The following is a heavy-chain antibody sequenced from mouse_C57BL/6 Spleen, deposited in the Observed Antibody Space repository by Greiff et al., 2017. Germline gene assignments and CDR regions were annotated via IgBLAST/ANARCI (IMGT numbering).Heavy chain of an antibody. CDR3: ARCHYSNSHSDY. V-gene: IGHV1-50*01. CDR2: IDPSDSYT. Sequence: QVQLQQPGAELVKPGASVKLSCKASGYTFTSYWMQWVKQRPGQGLEWIGKIDPSDSYTNYNQKFKGKATLTVDTSSSTAFMQLSSLTSEDSAVYYCARCHYSNSHSDYWGQGTTLTVSS. J-gene: IGHJ2*01. D-gene: IGHD2-5*01. CDR1: GYTFTSYW.